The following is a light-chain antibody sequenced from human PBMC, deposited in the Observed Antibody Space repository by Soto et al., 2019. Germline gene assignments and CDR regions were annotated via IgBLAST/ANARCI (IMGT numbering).Light chain of an antibody. CDR2: GAS. J-gene: IGKJ1*01. CDR3: QQYGTSPTWT. CDR1: QTVSSNY. V-gene: IGKV3-20*01. Sequence: EIVLTQSPGTLSLSPGERVTLSCRASQTVSSNYLAWYQQKPGQAPRLLIYGASSRATGIPDRFSGSASGADFTLTISRLEPEDFAVYYCQQYGTSPTWTFGQGTKVEVK.